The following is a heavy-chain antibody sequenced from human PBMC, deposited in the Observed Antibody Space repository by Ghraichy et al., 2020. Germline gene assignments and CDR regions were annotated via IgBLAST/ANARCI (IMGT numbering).Heavy chain of an antibody. D-gene: IGHD6-19*01. V-gene: IGHV3-23*01. CDR1: GFTFSSYA. CDR3: AKDGKWGSSGCFDY. J-gene: IGHJ4*02. CDR2: ISGSGCST. Sequence: LSLTCAASGFTFSSYAMSWVRQAPGKGLEWVSGISGSGCSTYYADSVKGRFTISRDNSKNTLYLQMNSLRAEDTAVYYCAKDGKWGSSGCFDYWGQGTLVTVSS.